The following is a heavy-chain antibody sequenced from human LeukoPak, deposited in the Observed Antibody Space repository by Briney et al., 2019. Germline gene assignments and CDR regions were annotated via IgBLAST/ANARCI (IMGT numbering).Heavy chain of an antibody. CDR2: IYYSRST. V-gene: IGHV4-31*03. J-gene: IGHJ4*02. D-gene: IGHD6-19*01. CDR1: GGSISSGGYD. Sequence: SETLSLTCTVSGGSISSGGYDWSWLRQHPGKGLEWIGYIYYSRSTYYNPSLKSRVTISVATSKNQFSLKLSSVTAADTAVYYCARDLGGWSDGTGYFDYWGEGSLLTVSS. CDR3: ARDLGGWSDGTGYFDY.